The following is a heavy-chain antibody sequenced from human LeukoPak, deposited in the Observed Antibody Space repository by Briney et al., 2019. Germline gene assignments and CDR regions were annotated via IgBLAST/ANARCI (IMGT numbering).Heavy chain of an antibody. CDR1: GFTFSSYA. CDR2: INHGGSEK. Sequence: GRSLRLSCAVSGFTFSSYAMHWVRQAPGKGLEWVALINHGGSEKYYVDSVKGRFTISRDNAENSLDLQMNSLRAEDTAVYYCARTGAPGTVDYWGQGTLVTVSS. D-gene: IGHD6-13*01. CDR3: ARTGAPGTVDY. J-gene: IGHJ4*02. V-gene: IGHV3-7*01.